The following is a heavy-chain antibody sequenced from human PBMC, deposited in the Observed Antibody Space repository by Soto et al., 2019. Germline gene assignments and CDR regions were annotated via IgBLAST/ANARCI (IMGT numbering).Heavy chain of an antibody. CDR3: AKDLGGSYGFYFDY. Sequence: SLRLSCAASGFTFSSYSMSWVRQAPGKGLEWVSGISGSGGGTYYADSVKGRFTISRDNSKNTLYLQMSSLRAEDTAVYYCAKDLGGSYGFYFDYWGQGTQVTVSS. CDR2: ISGSGGGT. V-gene: IGHV3-23*01. J-gene: IGHJ4*02. D-gene: IGHD1-26*01. CDR1: GFTFSSYS.